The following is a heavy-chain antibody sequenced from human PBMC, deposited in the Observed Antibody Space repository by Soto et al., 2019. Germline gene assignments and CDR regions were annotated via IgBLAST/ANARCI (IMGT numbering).Heavy chain of an antibody. CDR1: GFTFSSYA. Sequence: GGSLRLSCAASGFTFSSYAMSWVRQAPGKGREWVSAISGSGGSTYYADSVKGRFTISRDNSKNTLYLQMTSLRAEYTAVYYCANLDSSGYYYSHCDYWGQGT. CDR3: ANLDSSGYYYSHCDY. V-gene: IGHV3-23*01. D-gene: IGHD3-22*01. J-gene: IGHJ4*02. CDR2: ISGSGGST.